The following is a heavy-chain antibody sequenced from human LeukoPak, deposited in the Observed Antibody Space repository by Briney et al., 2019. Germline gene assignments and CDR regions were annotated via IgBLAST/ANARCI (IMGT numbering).Heavy chain of an antibody. CDR2: ISSSSSTI. V-gene: IGHV3-48*01. J-gene: IGHJ3*02. CDR1: GFTFSSYS. CDR3: ARVRIVGASHDAFDI. D-gene: IGHD1-26*01. Sequence: GGSLRLSCAASGFTFSSYSMSWVRQAPGKGLEWVSYISSSSSTIYYADSVKGRFTISGDNAKNSLYLQMNSLRAEDTAVYYCARVRIVGASHDAFDIWGQGTMVTVSS.